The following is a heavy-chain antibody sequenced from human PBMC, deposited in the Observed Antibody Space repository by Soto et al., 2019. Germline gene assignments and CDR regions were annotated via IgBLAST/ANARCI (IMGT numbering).Heavy chain of an antibody. CDR2: IYYSGST. Sequence: SETLSLTCTVSGGSVSSGSYYWSWIRQPPGKGLEWIGYIYYSGSTNYNPSLKSRVTISVDTSKNQFSLKLSSVTAADTAVYYCARHERPAAAFDYWGQGTLVTVSS. CDR3: ARHERPAAAFDY. CDR1: GGSVSSGSYY. J-gene: IGHJ4*02. D-gene: IGHD6-13*01. V-gene: IGHV4-61*01.